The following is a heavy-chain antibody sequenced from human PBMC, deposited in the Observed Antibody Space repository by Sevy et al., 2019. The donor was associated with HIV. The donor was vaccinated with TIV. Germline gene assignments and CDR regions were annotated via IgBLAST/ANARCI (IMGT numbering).Heavy chain of an antibody. V-gene: IGHV3-48*03. Sequence: GGSLRLSCAASGFTFSSYEMNWVRQAPGKGLEWVSYISSSGSTIYYADSVKGRFTVSGDYAKNSLYLQMNSLRAEDTAVYYCARDQIGGATTGYYGMDVWGQGTTVTVSS. CDR2: ISSSGSTI. D-gene: IGHD1-26*01. J-gene: IGHJ6*02. CDR1: GFTFSSYE. CDR3: ARDQIGGATTGYYGMDV.